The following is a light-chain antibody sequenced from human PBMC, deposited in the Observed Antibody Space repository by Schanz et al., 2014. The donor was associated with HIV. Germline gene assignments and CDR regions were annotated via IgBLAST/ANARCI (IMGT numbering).Light chain of an antibody. V-gene: IGLV2-11*01. CDR2: EVT. CDR3: SSYTTTSTYV. CDR1: SSDVGGYNY. Sequence: QSALTQPRSVSGSPGQSVAISCTGTSSDVGGYNYVSWYQKHPGKAPKLMIYEVTKRPLGVPNRFSSSKSGNTASLTISGLQAEDEADYYCSSYTTTSTYVFGAGTKLTVL. J-gene: IGLJ1*01.